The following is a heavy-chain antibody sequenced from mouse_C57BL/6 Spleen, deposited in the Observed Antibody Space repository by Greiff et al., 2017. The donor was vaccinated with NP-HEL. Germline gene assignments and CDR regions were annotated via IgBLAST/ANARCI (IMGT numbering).Heavy chain of an antibody. CDR3: ARNSPHYYGSTWFAY. CDR1: GYTFTDYY. J-gene: IGHJ3*01. D-gene: IGHD1-1*01. V-gene: IGHV1-26*01. Sequence: VQLKQSGPELVKPGASVKISCKASGYTFTDYYMNWVKQSHGKSLEWIGDINPNNGGTSYNQKFKGKATLTVDKSSSTAYMELRSLTSEDSAVYYCARNSPHYYGSTWFAYWGQGTLVTVSA. CDR2: INPNNGGT.